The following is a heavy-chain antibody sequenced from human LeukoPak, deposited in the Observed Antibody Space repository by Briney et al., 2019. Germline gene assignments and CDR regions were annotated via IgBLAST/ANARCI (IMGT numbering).Heavy chain of an antibody. Sequence: ASVKVSCKVSGYTLTELSMHWVRQAPGKGLEWMGGFDPEDGETIYAQKFQGRVTMTEDTSTDTAHMELSSLRSEDTAVYYCATVISPFGLQAREGYFDYWGQGTLVTVSS. CDR1: GYTLTELS. CDR3: ATVISPFGLQAREGYFDY. D-gene: IGHD5-24*01. V-gene: IGHV1-24*01. J-gene: IGHJ4*02. CDR2: FDPEDGET.